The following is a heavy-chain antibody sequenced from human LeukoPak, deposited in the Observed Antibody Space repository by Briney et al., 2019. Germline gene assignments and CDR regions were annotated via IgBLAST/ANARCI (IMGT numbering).Heavy chain of an antibody. Sequence: GGSLRLSCAASGFTFSSYAMHWVRQAPGKGLEWVAVISYDGSNKYYADSVKGRFTISRDNSKNTLYLQMNSLRAEDTAVYYCARSVLQFLEWSSMDVWGKGTTVTVSS. CDR1: GFTFSSYA. D-gene: IGHD3-3*01. V-gene: IGHV3-30-3*01. J-gene: IGHJ6*03. CDR3: ARSVLQFLEWSSMDV. CDR2: ISYDGSNK.